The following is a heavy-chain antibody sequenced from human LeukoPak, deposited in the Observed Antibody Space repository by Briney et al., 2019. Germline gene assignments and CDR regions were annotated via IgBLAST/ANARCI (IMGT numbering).Heavy chain of an antibody. J-gene: IGHJ5*02. CDR1: GGSLSSYY. D-gene: IGHD3-22*01. Sequence: SETLSLTCTVSGGSLSSYYWSWIRQPPGKGLEWIGYIYYSGSTNYNPSLKSRVTISVDTSKNQFSLKLSSVTAADTAVYYCARVVGNYYDSSGPRWFDPWGQGTLVTVSS. CDR3: ARVVGNYYDSSGPRWFDP. CDR2: IYYSGST. V-gene: IGHV4-59*01.